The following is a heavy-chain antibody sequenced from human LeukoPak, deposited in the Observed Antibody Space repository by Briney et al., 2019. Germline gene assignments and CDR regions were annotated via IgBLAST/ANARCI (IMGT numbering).Heavy chain of an antibody. CDR3: ARASGRGGGAFDI. Sequence: SETLSLTCTVSGASISSYYWSWIRQPAGKGLEWIGRIYNRGNTNCNPSLKSGVTMSADTSKNQFSLRLSSVTAADTAVYYCARASGRGGGAFDIWGQGTMVTVSS. D-gene: IGHD3-16*01. CDR1: GASISSYY. V-gene: IGHV4-4*07. J-gene: IGHJ3*02. CDR2: IYNRGNT.